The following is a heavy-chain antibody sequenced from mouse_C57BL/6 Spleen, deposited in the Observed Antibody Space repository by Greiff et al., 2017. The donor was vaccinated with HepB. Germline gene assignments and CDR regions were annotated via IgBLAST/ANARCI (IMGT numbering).Heavy chain of an antibody. Sequence: EVKLVESGGGLVKPGGSLKLSCAASGFTFSSYAMSWVRQTPEKRLEWVATISDGGSYTYYPDNVKGRFTISRDNAKNNLYLQMSQLKAEDTAMYYCAREKDYAMDYWGQGTSVTVSS. CDR3: AREKDYAMDY. CDR2: ISDGGSYT. V-gene: IGHV5-4*01. CDR1: GFTFSSYA. J-gene: IGHJ4*01.